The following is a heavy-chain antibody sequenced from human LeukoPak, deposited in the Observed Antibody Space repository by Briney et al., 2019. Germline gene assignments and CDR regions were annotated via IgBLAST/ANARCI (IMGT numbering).Heavy chain of an antibody. Sequence: PGGSLRLSCAASGFTFSSYWMHWVRQAPGKGLVWVSRINSDGSSTSYADSVKGRFTISRDNAKNTLYLQMNSLRAEDTAVYYCARVDYSSGWYELDYWGRGTLVTVSS. CDR3: ARVDYSSGWYELDY. CDR2: INSDGSST. J-gene: IGHJ4*02. CDR1: GFTFSSYW. V-gene: IGHV3-74*01. D-gene: IGHD6-19*01.